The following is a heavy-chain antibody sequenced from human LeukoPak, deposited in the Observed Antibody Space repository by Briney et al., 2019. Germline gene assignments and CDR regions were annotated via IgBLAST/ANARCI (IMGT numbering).Heavy chain of an antibody. CDR1: GYTFTSYY. Sequence: ASVKVSCKASGYTFTSYYMHWVRQAPGQGLEWMGIINPSGGSTSYAQKFQGRVTMTRDMSTSTVYMELSSLRSEDTAVYYCAAETMIVDWFDPWGQGTLVTVSS. CDR2: INPSGGST. D-gene: IGHD3-22*01. J-gene: IGHJ5*02. V-gene: IGHV1-46*01. CDR3: AAETMIVDWFDP.